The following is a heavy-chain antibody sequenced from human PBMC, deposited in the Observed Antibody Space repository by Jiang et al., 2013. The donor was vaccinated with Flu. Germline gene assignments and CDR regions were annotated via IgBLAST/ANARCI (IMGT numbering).Heavy chain of an antibody. J-gene: IGHJ4*02. CDR2: IYPGDSDT. Sequence: RQMPGKGLEWMGIIYPGDSDTQIQPVLPKARVTISADKSISTAYLQWSSLKASDTAMYYCARHNDDSSGYYGHWGQGTLVTVSS. V-gene: IGHV5-51*01. CDR3: ARHNDDSSGYYGH. D-gene: IGHD3-22*01.